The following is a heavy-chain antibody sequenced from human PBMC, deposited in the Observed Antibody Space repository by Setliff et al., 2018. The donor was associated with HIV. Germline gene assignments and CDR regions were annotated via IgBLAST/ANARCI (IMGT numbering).Heavy chain of an antibody. Sequence: SETLSLTCTVSGGSISSYYWSWIRQPPGKGLEWIGYIYHSGSTNYNPSLESRLTISVDTSKNQFSLKLSSVTAADTAVYYCARHYPRSDDAFDIWGQRTMVTGHRALDYWGQGTLVTVSS. CDR2: IYHSGST. CDR3: ARHYPRSDDAFDIWGQRTMVTGHRALDY. CDR1: GGSISSYY. D-gene: IGHD3-16*01. V-gene: IGHV4-59*08. J-gene: IGHJ4*02.